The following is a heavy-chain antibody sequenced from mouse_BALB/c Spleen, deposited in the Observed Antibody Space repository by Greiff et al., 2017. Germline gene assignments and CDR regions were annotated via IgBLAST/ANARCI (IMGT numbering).Heavy chain of an antibody. CDR2: ISSGGSYT. Sequence: EVKVVESGGGLVKPGGSLKLSCAASGFTFSSYAMSWVRQSPEKRLEWVAEISSGGSYTYYPDTVTGRFTISRDNAKNTLYLEMSSLRSEDTAMYYCARGDGSSLYYFDYWGQGTTLTVSS. CDR3: ARGDGSSLYYFDY. CDR1: GFTFSSYA. D-gene: IGHD1-1*01. V-gene: IGHV5-9-4*01. J-gene: IGHJ2*01.